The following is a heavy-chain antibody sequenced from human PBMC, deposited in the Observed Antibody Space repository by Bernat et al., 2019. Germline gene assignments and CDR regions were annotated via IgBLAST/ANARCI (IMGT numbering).Heavy chain of an antibody. CDR2: IYYSGST. V-gene: IGHV4-39*01. J-gene: IGHJ4*02. Sequence: QVQLQESGPGLVKPSETLSLTCTVSGGSISSSSYYWGWIRQPPGKGLEWIGSIYYSGSTYYNPSLKSRVTISVDTSKNQFSLKLSSVTAADTAVYYCARRPLDFWSGLDYWGQGTLVTVSS. CDR1: GGSISSSSYY. D-gene: IGHD3-3*01. CDR3: ARRPLDFWSGLDY.